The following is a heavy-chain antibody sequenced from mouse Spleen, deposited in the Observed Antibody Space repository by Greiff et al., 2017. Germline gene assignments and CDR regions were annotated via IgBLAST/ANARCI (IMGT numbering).Heavy chain of an antibody. CDR1: GYTFTDYY. V-gene: IGHV1-76*01. CDR3: ARGDDWFAY. Sequence: VQLQQSGAELVRPGASVKLSCKASGYTFTDYYINWVKQRPGQGLEWIARIYPGSGNTYYNEKFKGKATLTAEKSSSTAYMQLSSLTSEDSAVYFCARGDDWFAYWGQGTLVTVSA. D-gene: IGHD3-3*01. J-gene: IGHJ3*01. CDR2: IYPGSGNT.